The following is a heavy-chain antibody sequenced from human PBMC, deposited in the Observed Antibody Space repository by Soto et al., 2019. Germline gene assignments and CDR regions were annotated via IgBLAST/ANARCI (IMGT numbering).Heavy chain of an antibody. CDR1: GFSFDDYA. J-gene: IGHJ5*02. V-gene: IGHV3-9*01. CDR2: ISWNSGTI. D-gene: IGHD3-16*02. CDR3: TKNWRSSLVDNWFDP. Sequence: GGSLRLSCAASGFSFDDYAMHWVRQAPGKGLEWVSGISWNSGTIGYADSVKGRFTISRDNAKNSLYLRMNSLRAEDTVLYYCTKNWRSSLVDNWFDPWGQGTLVTVSS.